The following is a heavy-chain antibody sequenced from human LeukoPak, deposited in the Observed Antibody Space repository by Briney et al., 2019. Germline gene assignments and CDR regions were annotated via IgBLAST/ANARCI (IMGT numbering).Heavy chain of an antibody. CDR3: ARVRRSSWYVWPRNYYYYYGMDV. Sequence: PGESLKISCKGSGYSFTSYWIGWVRQMPGKGLEWMGIIYPGDSDTGYSPSFQGQVTISADKSISTAYLQWSSLKASDTAMYYCARVRRSSWYVWPRNYYYYYGMDVWGQGTTVTVSS. CDR1: GYSFTSYW. CDR2: IYPGDSDT. D-gene: IGHD6-13*01. V-gene: IGHV5-51*01. J-gene: IGHJ6*02.